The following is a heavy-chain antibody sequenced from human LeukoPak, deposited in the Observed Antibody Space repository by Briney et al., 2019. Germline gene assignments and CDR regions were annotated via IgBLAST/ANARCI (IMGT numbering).Heavy chain of an antibody. CDR1: GGSFSGYY. CDR2: INHSGST. Sequence: SETLSLTCAVYGGSFSGYYWSWIRQPPGKGLEWIGEINHSGSTNYNPSLKSRVTISVDTSKNQFSLKLSSVTAADTAVYYCASRRFYCSSTSCYAEYFQHWGQGTLVTVSS. V-gene: IGHV4-34*01. D-gene: IGHD2-2*01. CDR3: ASRRFYCSSTSCYAEYFQH. J-gene: IGHJ1*01.